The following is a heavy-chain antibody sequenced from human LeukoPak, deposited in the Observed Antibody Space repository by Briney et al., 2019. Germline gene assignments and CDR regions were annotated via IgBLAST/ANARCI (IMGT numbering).Heavy chain of an antibody. D-gene: IGHD6-19*01. J-gene: IGHJ4*02. V-gene: IGHV4-34*01. Sequence: KPSETLSLTCAVYGGSLSGYYGSWIRQPPGKGLEWIGEINHSGSPNYNPSLKSRVTISVDTSKNQFSLKLSSVTAADTAVYYCASGYSSGWQIDYWGQGTLVTVSS. CDR1: GGSLSGYY. CDR2: INHSGSP. CDR3: ASGYSSGWQIDY.